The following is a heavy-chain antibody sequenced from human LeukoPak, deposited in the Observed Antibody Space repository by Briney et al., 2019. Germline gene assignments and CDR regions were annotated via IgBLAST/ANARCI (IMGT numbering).Heavy chain of an antibody. D-gene: IGHD3-10*01. J-gene: IGHJ4*02. V-gene: IGHV1-3*01. CDR3: AGGGFGELLYLFY. CDR1: GYTFTSYA. Sequence: ASVKVSCKASGYTFTSYAMHWVRQAPGQRLEWMGWINAGNGNTKYSQKFQGRVTITRDTSASTAYMELSSLRSEDTAVHYCAGGGFGELLYLFYWGQGTLVTVSS. CDR2: INAGNGNT.